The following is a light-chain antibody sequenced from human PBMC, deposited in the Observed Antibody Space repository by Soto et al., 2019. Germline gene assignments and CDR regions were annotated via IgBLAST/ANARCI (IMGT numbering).Light chain of an antibody. CDR1: SSNIGKNF. CDR2: RND. Sequence: QTVVTQPPSASGTPGQRVTISCSGASSNIGKNFVYWYQQLPRTTPKLLISRNDQRPSGVPERFSGSKSGTSASLTISGLQAEDEADYYCSLDAGPNTYVFGTGTKLTVL. V-gene: IGLV1-47*01. J-gene: IGLJ1*01. CDR3: SLDAGPNTYV.